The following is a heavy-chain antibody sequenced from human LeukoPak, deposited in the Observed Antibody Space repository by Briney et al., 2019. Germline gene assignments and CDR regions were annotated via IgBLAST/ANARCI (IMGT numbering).Heavy chain of an antibody. J-gene: IGHJ6*02. V-gene: IGHV4-59*08. CDR3: ASIAVAGTGYYYYYGMDV. CDR2: IYYSGST. D-gene: IGHD6-19*01. Sequence: SETLSLTCTVSGGSISSYYGSWIRQPPGKGLEWIGYIYYSGSTKYNPSLKSRVTISVDTSKNQFSLKLSSVTAADTAVYYCASIAVAGTGYYYYYGMDVWGQGTTVTVSS. CDR1: GGSISSYY.